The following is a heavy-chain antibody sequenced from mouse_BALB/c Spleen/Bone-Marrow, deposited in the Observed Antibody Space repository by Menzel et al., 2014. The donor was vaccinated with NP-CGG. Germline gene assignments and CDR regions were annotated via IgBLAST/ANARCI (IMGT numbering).Heavy chain of an antibody. J-gene: IGHJ3*01. CDR1: GFNIKDTY. CDR3: ARNGNYGAWFAY. D-gene: IGHD2-1*01. Sequence: EVQRVESGAELVKPGASVKLSCTASGFNIKDTYMHWVKQRPEQGLEWIGRIDPANGNTKYDPKFQGKATITADTSSNTAYLQLSSLTSEGTAVYYCARNGNYGAWFAYWGQGTLVTVSA. V-gene: IGHV14-3*02. CDR2: IDPANGNT.